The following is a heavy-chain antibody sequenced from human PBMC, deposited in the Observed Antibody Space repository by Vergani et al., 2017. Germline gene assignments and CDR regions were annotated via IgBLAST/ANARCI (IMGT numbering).Heavy chain of an antibody. V-gene: IGHV3-21*01. D-gene: IGHD3-3*01. CDR1: GFTFSSYS. J-gene: IGHJ3*01. CDR3: AGEANLRFLEWLLTTAFNV. Sequence: EVQLVESGGGLVKPGGSLRLSCAASGFTFSSYSMNWVRQAPGKGLEWVSSISSSSSYIYYADSVKGRFTISRDNTKNSLYLQMNSLRAEDTAVYYSAGEANLRFLEWLLTTAFNVWGQGSMVTVSS. CDR2: ISSSSSYI.